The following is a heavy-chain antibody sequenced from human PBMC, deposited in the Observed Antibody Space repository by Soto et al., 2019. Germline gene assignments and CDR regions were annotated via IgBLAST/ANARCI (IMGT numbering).Heavy chain of an antibody. CDR2: LSGSGGST. Sequence: PGGSLRLSCAASGFTFSSYAMSWVRQAPGKGLEWVSALSGSGGSTYYADSVKGRFTISRDNSKNTLYLQMNSLRAEDTAVYYCANRGYDYSKRPFLWYYYYGMDVWGQGTTVTVSS. CDR3: ANRGYDYSKRPFLWYYYYGMDV. J-gene: IGHJ6*02. D-gene: IGHD4-4*01. CDR1: GFTFSSYA. V-gene: IGHV3-23*01.